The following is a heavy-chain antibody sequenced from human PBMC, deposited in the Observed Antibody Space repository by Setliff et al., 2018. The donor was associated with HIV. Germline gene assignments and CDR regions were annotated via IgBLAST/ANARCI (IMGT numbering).Heavy chain of an antibody. CDR1: NASIESYY. CDR3: ARDPYCSGDGCFRYYQH. V-gene: IGHV4-4*07. D-gene: IGHD2-15*01. J-gene: IGHJ1*01. CDR2: IYSSGRT. Sequence: SETLSLTCTVSNASIESYYWSWIRQPAGRALEWIGRIYSSGRTNYNPSLKSRIKMSIDTPKNQFSLKLSSVTAADTAVYFCARDPYCSGDGCFRYYQHWGRGTPVTVSS.